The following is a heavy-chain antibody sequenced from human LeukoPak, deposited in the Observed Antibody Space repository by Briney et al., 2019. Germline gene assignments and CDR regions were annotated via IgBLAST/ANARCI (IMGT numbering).Heavy chain of an antibody. D-gene: IGHD3-22*01. J-gene: IGHJ4*02. Sequence: ASVKVSCKASGGTFSSYAISWVRQAPGQGLEWMGGIIPIFGTANYAQKFQGRVTITADESTSTAYMELSSLRSENTAVYYCARDNDSSGYYYFDYWGQGTLVTVSS. CDR2: IIPIFGTA. CDR1: GGTFSSYA. CDR3: ARDNDSSGYYYFDY. V-gene: IGHV1-69*13.